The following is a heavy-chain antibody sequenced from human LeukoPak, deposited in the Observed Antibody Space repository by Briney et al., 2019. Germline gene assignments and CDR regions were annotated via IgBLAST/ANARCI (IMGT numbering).Heavy chain of an antibody. Sequence: GRSLRLSCAASGFTFSSYGMHWVRQAPGKGLEWVSSISASSSFIYYADSLKGRFTISRDNAKNSLYLQMNSLRAEDTAVFYCARGYCSRTSCEDFDYWGQGTLVTVSS. CDR3: ARGYCSRTSCEDFDY. V-gene: IGHV3-21*01. CDR1: GFTFSSYG. CDR2: ISASSSFI. J-gene: IGHJ4*02. D-gene: IGHD2-2*01.